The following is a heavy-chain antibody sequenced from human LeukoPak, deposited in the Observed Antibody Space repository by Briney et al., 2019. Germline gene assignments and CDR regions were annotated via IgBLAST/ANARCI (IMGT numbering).Heavy chain of an antibody. Sequence: PSETLSLTCTVSGGSISSSSYYWGWIRQPPGKGLEWIGSIYYSGSTYYNPSLKSRVTISVDTSKNQFSLKLSSVTAADTAVYYCARLVATIRLGAFDIWGQGTMVTVSS. V-gene: IGHV4-39*07. CDR1: GGSISSSSYY. J-gene: IGHJ3*02. CDR3: ARLVATIRLGAFDI. CDR2: IYYSGST. D-gene: IGHD5-12*01.